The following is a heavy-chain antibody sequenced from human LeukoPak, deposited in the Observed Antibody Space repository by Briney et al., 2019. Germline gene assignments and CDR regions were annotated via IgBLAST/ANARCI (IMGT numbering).Heavy chain of an antibody. J-gene: IGHJ4*02. CDR1: GGSFSGYY. V-gene: IGHV4-34*01. CDR3: ARVADALADY. D-gene: IGHD6-13*01. CDR2: INHSGSA. Sequence: SETLSLTCAVYGGSFSGYYWNWIRQPPGKGLEWIGDINHSGSANYDPSLKSRVTISLDTSKNQFSLKLSSVTAADTAVYYCARVADALADYWGQGTLVTVSS.